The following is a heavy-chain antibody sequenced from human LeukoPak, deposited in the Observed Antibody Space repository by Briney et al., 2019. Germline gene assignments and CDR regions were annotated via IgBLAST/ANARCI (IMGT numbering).Heavy chain of an antibody. Sequence: ASVKVSCKASGYTFTGYYMHWVRQAPGQGLEWMGWINPNSGDTNYAQRFQGRVTMTRDTSISTAYMELSSLRSDDTAVFYCARQRGGDAFDFWGQGTMVTVFS. V-gene: IGHV1-2*02. CDR2: INPNSGDT. CDR1: GYTFTGYY. CDR3: ARQRGGDAFDF. J-gene: IGHJ3*01. D-gene: IGHD6-25*01.